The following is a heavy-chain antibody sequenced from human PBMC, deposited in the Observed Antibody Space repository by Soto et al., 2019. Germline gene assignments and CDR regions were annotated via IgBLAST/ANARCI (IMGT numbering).Heavy chain of an antibody. D-gene: IGHD3-10*01. CDR2: IYHSGST. V-gene: IGHV4-30-2*01. CDR1: GGSISSGGYS. CDR3: ARERRATMVRGVMV. J-gene: IGHJ4*02. Sequence: PSETLSLTCAVSGGSISSGGYSWSWIRQPPGKGLDWIGYIYHSGSTNYNPSLKSRVTISVDTSKNQFSLKLSSVTAADTAVYYCARERRATMVRGVMVWGQGTLVTVSS.